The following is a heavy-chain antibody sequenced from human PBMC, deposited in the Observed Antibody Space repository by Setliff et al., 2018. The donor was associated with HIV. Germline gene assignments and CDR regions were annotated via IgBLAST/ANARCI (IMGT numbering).Heavy chain of an antibody. V-gene: IGHV4-38-2*02. Sequence: LSLTCTVSGYSISSGYYWGWIRQPPGKGLEWIGSTYHSGSTYYNPSLKSRVTISLDTSKNRFSLQLTSVTAADTAVYYCARHRDGGTYPLDYWGQGTLVTVSS. D-gene: IGHD1-26*01. J-gene: IGHJ4*02. CDR3: ARHRDGGTYPLDY. CDR1: GYSISSGYY. CDR2: TYHSGST.